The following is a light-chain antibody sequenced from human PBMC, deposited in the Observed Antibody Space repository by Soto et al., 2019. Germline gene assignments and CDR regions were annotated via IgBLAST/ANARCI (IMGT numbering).Light chain of an antibody. CDR2: DVS. J-gene: IGLJ1*01. CDR1: SSDVGGYNY. V-gene: IGLV2-14*01. Sequence: QSALTQPASVSGSPGQSITISCTGTSSDVGGYNYVSWYQQYPGQAPKLMIFDVSNRPSGVSNRFSGSRSGNTASLTISGIQTEDEADYYCSSYRSSNTLYVFGTGTKVTVL. CDR3: SSYRSSNTLYV.